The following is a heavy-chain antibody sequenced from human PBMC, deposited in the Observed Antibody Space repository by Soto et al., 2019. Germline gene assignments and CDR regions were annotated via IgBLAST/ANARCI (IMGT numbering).Heavy chain of an antibody. V-gene: IGHV4-34*01. CDR1: GGSFSGYY. CDR3: PQLVQGGGFDY. D-gene: IGHD6-13*01. Sequence: SETLSLTCAVYGGSFSGYYWSWIRQPPGKGLEWIGEINHSGSTNYNPSLKSRVTISVDTSKNQFSLKLSSVTAADTAVYYCPQLVQGGGFDYWGQGTLVTV. CDR2: INHSGST. J-gene: IGHJ4*02.